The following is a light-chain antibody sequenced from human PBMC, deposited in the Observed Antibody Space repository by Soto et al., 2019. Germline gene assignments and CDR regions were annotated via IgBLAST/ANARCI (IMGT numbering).Light chain of an antibody. CDR2: GVS. J-gene: IGKJ1*01. CDR1: QSVSSN. V-gene: IGKV3-15*01. CDR3: QQYNNWQT. Sequence: EIVRTQSPASLSVSPGERATLSCRASQSVSSNLAWYQQKPGQAPRLLIYGVSTRATGIPARFSGSGSGTEFTLTISSLQSEDFAVYYCQQYNNWQTFGQGTKVEIK.